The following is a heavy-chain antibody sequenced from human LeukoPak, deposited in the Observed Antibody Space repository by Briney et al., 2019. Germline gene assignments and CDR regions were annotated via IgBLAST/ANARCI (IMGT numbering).Heavy chain of an antibody. CDR2: FDFEDGET. J-gene: IGHJ4*02. D-gene: IGHD3-10*01. CDR1: GYTLTELS. Sequence: ASVKVSCKVSGYTLTELSMHWVRQAPGKGLEWMGGFDFEDGETIYAQKFQGRVTMTEATSTDIAYMELSSLRSENTAVYYCATLGGLYGGPFYFDYWGQGTLVTVSS. V-gene: IGHV1-24*01. CDR3: ATLGGLYGGPFYFDY.